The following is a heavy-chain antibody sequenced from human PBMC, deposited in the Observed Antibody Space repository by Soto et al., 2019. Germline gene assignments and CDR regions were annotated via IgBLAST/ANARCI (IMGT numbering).Heavy chain of an antibody. V-gene: IGHV4-39*01. CDR3: ARHRIEVVWRGFDF. J-gene: IGHJ4*02. CDR2: SSYNGGT. D-gene: IGHD1-1*01. Sequence: ASETLSLTCTVSADSSTISNSYWGWLRQPPGKGLQWIGSSSYNGGTSYNPSLKGRVAISVDTSKKQSSLQVTSVTAADTAVYYCARHRIEVVWRGFDFWGQGSPVTVSS. CDR1: ADSSTISNSY.